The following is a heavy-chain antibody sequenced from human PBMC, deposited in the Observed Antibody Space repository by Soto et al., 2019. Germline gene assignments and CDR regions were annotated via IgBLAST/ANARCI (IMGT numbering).Heavy chain of an antibody. CDR2: ISSSSSYI. CDR3: ARVDYGGNSGAFAI. V-gene: IGHV3-21*01. Sequence: GGSLRLSCAASGFTFSSYNMNWVRQAPGKGLEWVSSISSSSSYIYYADSVKGRFTISRDNAKNSLYLQMNSLRAGDTAVYYCARVDYGGNSGAFAIWGQGTMVTVSS. CDR1: GFTFSSYN. D-gene: IGHD4-17*01. J-gene: IGHJ3*02.